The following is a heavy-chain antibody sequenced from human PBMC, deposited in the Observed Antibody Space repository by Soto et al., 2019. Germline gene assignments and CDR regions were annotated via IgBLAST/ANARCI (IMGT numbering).Heavy chain of an antibody. D-gene: IGHD2-21*02. J-gene: IGHJ3*01. CDR3: AKGTADCGTDCYNGLSWTFDAFDA. CDR1: GGTFSNNA. Sequence: QVQLLQSAAEVKKPGSSVRVSCKASGGTFSNNAVSWVRQAPGQGLEWIGAIIPMFSTTNYAQKFQGRVTISAAESTNTASMELYSLRCGDTAKYYCAKGTADCGTDCYNGLSWTFDAFDAWGPGTMVTVS. V-gene: IGHV1-69*01. CDR2: IIPMFSTT.